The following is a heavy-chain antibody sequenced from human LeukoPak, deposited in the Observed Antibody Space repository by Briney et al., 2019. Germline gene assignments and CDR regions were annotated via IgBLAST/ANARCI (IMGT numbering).Heavy chain of an antibody. Sequence: GGSLRLSCADSVFTFSIYAMSWVREAPGKGLECVSAISGSGGSTYYADSVKGRFTISRDNSKNTLYLQMNSLRAEDTAVYYCANVRIYADLDAFDIWGQGTMVTVSS. CDR1: VFTFSIYA. CDR3: ANVRIYADLDAFDI. J-gene: IGHJ3*02. D-gene: IGHD4-17*01. CDR2: ISGSGGST. V-gene: IGHV3-23*01.